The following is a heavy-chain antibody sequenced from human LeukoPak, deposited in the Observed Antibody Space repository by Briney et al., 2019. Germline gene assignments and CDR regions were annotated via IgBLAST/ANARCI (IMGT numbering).Heavy chain of an antibody. V-gene: IGHV1-24*01. D-gene: IGHD4/OR15-4a*01. CDR1: GYTLTELS. J-gene: IGHJ6*03. CDR2: FDPEDGET. Sequence: GASVKVSCKVSGYTLTELSMHWVRQAPGKGLEWMGGFDPEDGETIYAQKFQGRVTMTEDTSTDTAYMELSSLRSEDTALYYCATAKSLRYYSMDVWGKGTTVTVSS. CDR3: ATAKSLRYYSMDV.